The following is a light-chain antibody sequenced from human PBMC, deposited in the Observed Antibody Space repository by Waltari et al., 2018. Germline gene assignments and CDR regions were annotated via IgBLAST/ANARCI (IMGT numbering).Light chain of an antibody. J-gene: IGLJ3*02. CDR2: VGS. Sequence: QSALTQPASVSGSPGQSITISCTGTSSDVGSYNLVSWYQQHPGNAPKLMIYVGSKRPSGVSNRGSGSKSGNTASPTSAGLQAEDEADYYCCSFAGRPWVCGGGTMLTV. CDR3: CSFAGRPWV. V-gene: IGLV2-23*01. CDR1: SSDVGSYNL.